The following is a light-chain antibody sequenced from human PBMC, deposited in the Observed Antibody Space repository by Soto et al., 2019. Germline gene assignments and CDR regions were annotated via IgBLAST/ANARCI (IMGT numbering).Light chain of an antibody. J-gene: IGLJ1*01. CDR2: DVT. V-gene: IGLV2-14*01. Sequence: QSVLTQPASVSGSPGQSITISCTGTSSDVGGYIYVSRYQQHPGKAPKLMIYDVTSRPPGVSYRFSGSKSGNTASLTISGLQAEDEADYYCSSYTTSSSYVVGTGTKVTV. CDR3: SSYTTSSSYV. CDR1: SSDVGGYIY.